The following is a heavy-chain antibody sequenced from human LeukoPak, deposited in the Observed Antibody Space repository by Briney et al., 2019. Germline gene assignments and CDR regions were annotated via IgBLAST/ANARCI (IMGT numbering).Heavy chain of an antibody. Sequence: PSETLSLTCTVSGGSISSSSYYWGWNRQPPGKGLEWIGSIYYSGSTYYNPSLKSRVTISVDTSKNQFSLKLSSVTAADTAVYYCARQLGYCSSTSCYADKVDYWGQGTLVTVSS. D-gene: IGHD2-2*01. V-gene: IGHV4-39*01. CDR2: IYYSGST. CDR1: GGSISSSSYY. CDR3: ARQLGYCSSTSCYADKVDY. J-gene: IGHJ4*02.